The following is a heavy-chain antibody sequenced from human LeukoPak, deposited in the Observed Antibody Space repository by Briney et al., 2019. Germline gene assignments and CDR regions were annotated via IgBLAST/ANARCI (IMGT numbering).Heavy chain of an antibody. CDR2: TYYRSKWHN. Sequence: SQTLSLTCAISGGSFSSNSATWNWIRQSPSGGLEWLGRTYYRSKWHNDYAVSVKSRITIKPDTSKNQFSLQLNSVTPEDTAVYFCARALRYSSGWALDYWGQGTLVTVSS. V-gene: IGHV6-1*01. J-gene: IGHJ4*02. D-gene: IGHD6-25*01. CDR1: GGSFSSNSAT. CDR3: ARALRYSSGWALDY.